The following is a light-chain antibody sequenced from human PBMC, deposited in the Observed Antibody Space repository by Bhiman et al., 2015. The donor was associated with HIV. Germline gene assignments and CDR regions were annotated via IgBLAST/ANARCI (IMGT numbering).Light chain of an antibody. CDR2: DVI. CDR3: SSYGGTTNWGA. V-gene: IGLV2-8*01. J-gene: IGLJ2*01. Sequence: QSALTQPASVSGSPGQSITISCSGTSGDVGDYKYVSWYQQHPGKTPRLIIYDVIKRPSGVPDRFSGSKSGNTASLTVSGLQDEDEADYYCSSYGGTTNWGAFGGGTKLTVL. CDR1: SGDVGDYKY.